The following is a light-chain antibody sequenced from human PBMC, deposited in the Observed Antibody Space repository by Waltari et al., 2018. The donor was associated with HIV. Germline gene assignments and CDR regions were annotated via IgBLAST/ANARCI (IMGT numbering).Light chain of an antibody. CDR2: WAS. Sequence: DIVMTQSPDSLTVSLGERATINCKSSQDILFHSNNKNYLAWYQQRPGQSPRLLIYWASTRGSGVPVRFSGAGSGTNFSLTISNLQPEDVAVYYCQQYYTTPYSFGQGSRLEI. CDR1: QDILFHSNNKNY. J-gene: IGKJ2*01. V-gene: IGKV4-1*01. CDR3: QQYYTTPYS.